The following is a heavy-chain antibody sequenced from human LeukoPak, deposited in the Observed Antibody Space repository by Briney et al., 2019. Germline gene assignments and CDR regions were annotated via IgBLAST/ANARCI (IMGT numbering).Heavy chain of an antibody. CDR3: ARDSALVKGKWIQLARDY. J-gene: IGHJ4*02. D-gene: IGHD5-18*01. CDR1: GYTFTNYG. CDR2: ISVYNGDT. V-gene: IGHV1-18*01. Sequence: ASVKVSCKASGYTFTNYGLSWVRQAPGQGFEWMGWISVYNGDTNYAQKIQGRVTMTTDTSTSTAYMELRSPRSDDTAVYYCARDSALVKGKWIQLARDYWGQGTLVTVSS.